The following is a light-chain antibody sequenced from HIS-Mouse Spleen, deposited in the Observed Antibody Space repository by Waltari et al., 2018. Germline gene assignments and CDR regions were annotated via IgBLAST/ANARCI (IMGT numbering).Light chain of an antibody. CDR2: GKN. CDR3: NSRDSSGNHWV. V-gene: IGLV3-19*01. J-gene: IGLJ3*02. Sequence: SSELTQDPAVSVALGQTVRITCQGVSLRSHYSTWYQTKPGQAPVLVIYGKNNRPSGIQDRFSGSSSGNTASLTITGAQAEDEADYYCNSRDSSGNHWVFGGGTKLTVL. CDR1: SLRSHY.